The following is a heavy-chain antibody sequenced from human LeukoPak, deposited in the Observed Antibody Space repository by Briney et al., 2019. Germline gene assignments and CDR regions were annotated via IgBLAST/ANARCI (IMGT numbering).Heavy chain of an antibody. V-gene: IGHV1-2*02. D-gene: IGHD4-23*01. CDR3: ARVFFYGGNSVPFDY. CDR2: INPNNDGT. Sequence: ASVEVSCKASGYTFTNYYTHWVRQAPGQGLEWMGWINPNNDGTNYAAQKFQGRVTMTRDTSISTAYMELSSLTSDDTAVYYCARVFFYGGNSVPFDYWGQGTLVTVSS. J-gene: IGHJ4*02. CDR1: GYTFTNYY.